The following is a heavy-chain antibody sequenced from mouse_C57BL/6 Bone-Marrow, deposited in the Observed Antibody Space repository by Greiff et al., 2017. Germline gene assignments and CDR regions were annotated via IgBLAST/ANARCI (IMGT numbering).Heavy chain of an antibody. Sequence: EVQLQQSGPELVKPGASVKISCKASGYTFTDYYMNWVKQSHGKSLEWIGDINPNNGGTSYNQKFKGKATLTVDKSSSTAYMELRSLTSEDSAVYYCARYPYSNLYAMDYWGQGTSVTVSS. J-gene: IGHJ4*01. CDR3: ARYPYSNLYAMDY. D-gene: IGHD2-5*01. V-gene: IGHV1-26*01. CDR1: GYTFTDYY. CDR2: INPNNGGT.